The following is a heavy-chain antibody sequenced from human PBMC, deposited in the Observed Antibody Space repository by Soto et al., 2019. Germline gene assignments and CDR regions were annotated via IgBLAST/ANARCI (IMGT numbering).Heavy chain of an antibody. CDR1: GYSISSGLY. D-gene: IGHD3-3*01. CDR3: AKNHRDITIFDY. V-gene: IGHV4-38-2*01. J-gene: IGHJ4*02. Sequence: PSETLSLTCAVSGYSISSGLYWGWIRQPPGKGLEWIGTIYRGGITYYNPSLKSRVTISIDTSKNHFSLRAEDTAVYYCAKNHRDITIFDYWGQGTLVTVSS. CDR2: IYRGGIT.